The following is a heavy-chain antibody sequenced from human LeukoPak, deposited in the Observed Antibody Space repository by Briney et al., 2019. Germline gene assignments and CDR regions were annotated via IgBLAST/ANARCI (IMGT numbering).Heavy chain of an antibody. CDR1: GASISEYGYY. J-gene: IGHJ4*02. CDR3: ARGDRLLFY. CDR2: IYHSGSA. Sequence: SETLSLTCAVSGASISEYGYYWSWIRQPSGRGLQWIGYIYHSGSAYYNPSLMSRATISADRSKNQYFLNVTSVTAADTAMYYCARGDRLLFYWGPGTQVTVSP. V-gene: IGHV4-30-2*01.